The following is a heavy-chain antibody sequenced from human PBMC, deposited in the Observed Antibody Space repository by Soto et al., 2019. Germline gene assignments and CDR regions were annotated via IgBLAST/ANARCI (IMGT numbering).Heavy chain of an antibody. CDR1: GYTFSSQW. J-gene: IGHJ4*02. Sequence: PGESLKISCKGSGYTFSSQWIGWVRQMPGKGLEWMGIIYPGDSDTRYSPSFQGQVTISADKSSGTAYLQWSSLKASDTALYYCAVGDYGDPIFDYWGQGTLVTVSS. CDR3: AVGDYGDPIFDY. D-gene: IGHD4-17*01. V-gene: IGHV5-51*01. CDR2: IYPGDSDT.